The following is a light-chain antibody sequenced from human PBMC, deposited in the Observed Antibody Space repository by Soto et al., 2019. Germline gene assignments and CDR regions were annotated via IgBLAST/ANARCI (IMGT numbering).Light chain of an antibody. Sequence: QSALTQPASVSGSPGQSITISCTGTSSDVGGYNYVSWYQQHPGKAPKLMIYDVSNRPSGVPDRFSGSKSGNTASLTVSGLQAEDEADYYCTSYVGSNIWVFGGGTKLTVL. V-gene: IGLV2-8*01. J-gene: IGLJ3*02. CDR1: SSDVGGYNY. CDR2: DVS. CDR3: TSYVGSNIWV.